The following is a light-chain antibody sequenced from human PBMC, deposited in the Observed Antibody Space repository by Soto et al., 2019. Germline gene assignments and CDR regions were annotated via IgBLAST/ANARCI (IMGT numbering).Light chain of an antibody. V-gene: IGKV1-5*01. CDR3: QHYKSYPWT. Sequence: DIQMTQSPSTLSASVGDRVTITCRASQSVSTYLAWYQQKAGEAPKLLIYRASNLESGVPSRFGGSGSGTEFTLTISSLQPDDFATYYCQHYKSYPWTFGQGTKVDIK. J-gene: IGKJ1*01. CDR1: QSVSTY. CDR2: RAS.